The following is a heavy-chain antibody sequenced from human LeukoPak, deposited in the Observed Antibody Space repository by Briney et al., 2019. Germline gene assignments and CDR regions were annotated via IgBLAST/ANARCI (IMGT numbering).Heavy chain of an antibody. J-gene: IGHJ4*02. Sequence: PGGSLRLSCVASGFTFSSYSMNWVRQAPGKGLEWVSYISSSSSTIYYADSVKGRFTISRDNAKNSLYLQMNSLRAEDTAVYYCARGGRDIVSSWYYWGQGTLVTVSS. V-gene: IGHV3-48*01. CDR3: ARGGRDIVSSWYY. CDR2: ISSSSSTI. CDR1: GFTFSSYS. D-gene: IGHD6-13*01.